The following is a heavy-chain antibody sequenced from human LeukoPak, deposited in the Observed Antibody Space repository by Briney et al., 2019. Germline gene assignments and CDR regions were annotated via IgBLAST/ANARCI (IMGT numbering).Heavy chain of an antibody. CDR1: GFTFSSYA. CDR3: AKLYWSGYYMDDL. J-gene: IGHJ4*02. CDR2: ISGSGGST. D-gene: IGHD3-3*01. Sequence: GGSLRLSCAASGFTFSSYAMSWVRQAPGKGLEWVSAISGSGGSTYYADSVKGRFTISRDNSKNTLYLQMNGLRAEDTAVYYCAKLYWSGYYMDDLWGQGTLVTVSS. V-gene: IGHV3-23*01.